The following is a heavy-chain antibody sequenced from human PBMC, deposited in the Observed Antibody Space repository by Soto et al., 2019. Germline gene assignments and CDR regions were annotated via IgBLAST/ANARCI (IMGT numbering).Heavy chain of an antibody. CDR3: ATPPPCSSDASEYFQN. Sequence: PAGTLSLTCTVSGGSIRSNYYGVVIRQPPGKGLEWIGSVYYTGNTYYNPSLRSRITMSVDTSKNQFSLRLSSLTAADTAVYFCATPPPCSSDASEYFQNRGQGTLVTVSS. CDR2: VYYTGNT. D-gene: IGHD3-22*01. J-gene: IGHJ1*01. CDR1: GGSIRSNYY. V-gene: IGHV4-39*01.